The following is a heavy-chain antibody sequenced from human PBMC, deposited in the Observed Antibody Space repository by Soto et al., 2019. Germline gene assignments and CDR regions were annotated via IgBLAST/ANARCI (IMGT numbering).Heavy chain of an antibody. Sequence: VQLVESGGGLVKPGGSLRLSCAASGFTFSIYSINWVRQAPGKGLEWVSSISSSSSYIYYADSVKGRFTISRDNAKNSLYLQMNSLRAEDTALYYCARSPGRDGYNHFDYWGQGIVVTVTS. J-gene: IGHJ4*02. CDR1: GFTFSIYS. V-gene: IGHV3-21*01. CDR2: ISSSSSYI. D-gene: IGHD1-1*01. CDR3: ARSPGRDGYNHFDY.